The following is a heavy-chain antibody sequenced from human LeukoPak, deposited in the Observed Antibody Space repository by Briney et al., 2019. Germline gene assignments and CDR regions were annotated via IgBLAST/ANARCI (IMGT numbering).Heavy chain of an antibody. J-gene: IGHJ4*02. CDR3: ARDFLRGSAGFDY. V-gene: IGHV3-66*01. CDR1: GFTVSSNY. D-gene: IGHD3-16*01. CDR2: IYSGGST. Sequence: GGSLRLSCAASGFTVSSNYMSWVRQAPGKGLEWVSVIYSGGSTYYADSVKGRFTISRDNSKNTLYLQMNSLRAEDTAVYYCARDFLRGSAGFDYWGQGTLVTVSS.